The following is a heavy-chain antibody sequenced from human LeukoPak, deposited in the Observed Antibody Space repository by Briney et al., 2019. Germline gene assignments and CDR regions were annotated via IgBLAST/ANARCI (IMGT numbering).Heavy chain of an antibody. CDR2: ISDDGTYK. CDR1: GFSFSMYA. D-gene: IGHD4-23*01. Sequence: GGSLRLSCAASGFSFSMYAMHWVRQAPDKGPEWVTVISDDGTYKYYADSVKGRFTISRDNSKNTLYLQMNSLRAEDTAVYYCARLTTVIRKVFQHWGQGTLVTVSS. V-gene: IGHV3-30*04. CDR3: ARLTTVIRKVFQH. J-gene: IGHJ1*01.